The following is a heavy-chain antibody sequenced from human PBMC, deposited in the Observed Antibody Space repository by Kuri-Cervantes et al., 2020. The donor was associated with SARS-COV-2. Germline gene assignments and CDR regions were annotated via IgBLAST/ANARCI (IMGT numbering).Heavy chain of an antibody. CDR2: INHSGST. CDR3: ARWGGEVYDSSGYTT. CDR1: GGSFSGYS. V-gene: IGHV4-34*01. D-gene: IGHD3-22*01. Sequence: ESLKISCAVYGGSFSGYSWGWIRQPPGKGLEWIGEINHSGSTNYNPSLKSRVTISLDTSKSQFSLKLNSVTAADTAVYYCARWGGEVYDSSGYTTWGQGTLVTVSS. J-gene: IGHJ5*02.